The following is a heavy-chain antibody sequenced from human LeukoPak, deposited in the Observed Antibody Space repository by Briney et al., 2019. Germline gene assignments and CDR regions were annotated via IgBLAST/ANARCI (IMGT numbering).Heavy chain of an antibody. V-gene: IGHV3-23*01. CDR1: GFTFSNYV. CDR3: VKDGRRSPPC. Sequence: PGGSLRLSCPASGFTFSNYVMSWVRQAPGKGPEWVSGINGGGGSTFYAESVTGRFTISRDNSKNTLFLQMNTLRAEDTAVYYCVKDGRRSPPCWGQGTLVTVSS. D-gene: IGHD2-15*01. J-gene: IGHJ4*02. CDR2: INGGGGST.